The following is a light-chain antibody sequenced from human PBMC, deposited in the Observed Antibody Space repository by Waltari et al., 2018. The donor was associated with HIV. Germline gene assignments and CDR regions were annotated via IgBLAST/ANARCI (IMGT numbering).Light chain of an antibody. CDR1: SSTLGSNY. V-gene: IGLV1-47*01. Sequence: QSVLTQPPSASGTPGQRVNISSSGSSSTLGSNYVYWSQNSPRTAHKHILYSTNQRPSGVPARFSGSKSGTSASLAISGLRSEDEADYYCAAWDDSLSGHVVFGGGTKLTVL. J-gene: IGLJ2*01. CDR3: AAWDDSLSGHVV. CDR2: STN.